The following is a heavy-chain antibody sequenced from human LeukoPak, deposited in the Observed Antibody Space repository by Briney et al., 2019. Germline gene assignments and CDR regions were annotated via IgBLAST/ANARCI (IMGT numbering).Heavy chain of an antibody. D-gene: IGHD5-24*01. CDR2: IRGSGGST. J-gene: IGHJ4*02. V-gene: IGHV3-23*01. Sequence: PGGFLRLSCAASGFTFTNTWMNWVRQAPGKGLEWVSGIRGSGGSTYYADSVKGRFTISRDNSKNTLFLQMNSLRAEDTAVYYCAKDRAGDGYNYGLVDYWGQGILVTVSS. CDR1: GFTFTNTW. CDR3: AKDRAGDGYNYGLVDY.